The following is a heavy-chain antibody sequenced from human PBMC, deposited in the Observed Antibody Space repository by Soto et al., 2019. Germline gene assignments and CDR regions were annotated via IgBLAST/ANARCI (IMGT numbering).Heavy chain of an antibody. CDR1: GDSIDSGDYY. J-gene: IGHJ4*01. V-gene: IGHV4-30-4*01. CDR2: IYYSGNT. D-gene: IGHD6-13*01. CDR3: ARDFPRYSSPPGPLEY. Sequence: QVQLQESGPGLVKPSQTLSLTCTVSGDSIDSGDYYWSWIRQPPGKGLEWIGCIYYSGNTYYNPSLSSRVSISVDTSKNQFPMKLSSVTAADTAVYYCARDFPRYSSPPGPLEYWGHGSLVTVSS.